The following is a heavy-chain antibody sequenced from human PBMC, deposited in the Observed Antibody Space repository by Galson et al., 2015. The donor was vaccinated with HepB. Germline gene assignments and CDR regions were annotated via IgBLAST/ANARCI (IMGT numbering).Heavy chain of an antibody. J-gene: IGHJ5*02. Sequence: SETLSLTCSVSGGSINYNNYYWNWLRQAPGKGLEWIGIIYNSGNTTYSPSFKSRVTISVDPSKNDFSLTLTSLTAADTAVYYCARGGHFGVLNWFDPWGQGTLVTVSS. CDR3: ARGGHFGVLNWFDP. D-gene: IGHD4-17*01. CDR2: IYNSGNT. V-gene: IGHV4-39*07. CDR1: GGSINYNNYY.